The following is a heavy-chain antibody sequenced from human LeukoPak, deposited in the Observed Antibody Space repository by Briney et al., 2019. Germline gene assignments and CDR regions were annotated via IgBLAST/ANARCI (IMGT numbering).Heavy chain of an antibody. Sequence: PSETLSLTCTISGGSISSYYWSWIRQPPGKGLEWVSAISGSGGSTYYADSVKGRFTISRDNSKNTLYLQMNSLRAEDTAVYYCAKERTTPWYSRVPYYFDYWGQGTLVTVSS. CDR1: GGSISSYY. CDR3: AKERTTPWYSRVPYYFDY. CDR2: ISGSGGST. D-gene: IGHD6-13*01. J-gene: IGHJ4*02. V-gene: IGHV3-23*01.